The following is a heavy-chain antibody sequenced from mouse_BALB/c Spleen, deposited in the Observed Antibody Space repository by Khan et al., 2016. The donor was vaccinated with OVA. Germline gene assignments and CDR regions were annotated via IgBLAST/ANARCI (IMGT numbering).Heavy chain of an antibody. Sequence: EVELVESGGGLVQPGGSLKLSCAASGFTFSSYGMSWVRQTPDKRLELVATLNSNGGSTYYPDSVKGRFTLYRDNAKNTLYLQMSSLKSEDTAMYYCARMARTINWGQGTTLTVSS. CDR2: LNSNGGST. CDR3: ARMARTIN. J-gene: IGHJ2*01. V-gene: IGHV5-6-3*01. CDR1: GFTFSSYG.